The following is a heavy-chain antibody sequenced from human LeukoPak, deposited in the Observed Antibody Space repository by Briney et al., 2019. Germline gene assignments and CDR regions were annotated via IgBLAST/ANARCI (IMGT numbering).Heavy chain of an antibody. CDR3: ARLAAKTVDY. D-gene: IGHD2-15*01. Sequence: SETLSLTCTVSGGSIGRSSYYWGWIRQPPVKGLEWIGDIYYSGSTNYNPSLKSRVTMSVDTSKNQFSLKLSSVTAADTAVYYCARLAAKTVDYWGQGTLVTVSS. V-gene: IGHV4-39*07. J-gene: IGHJ4*02. CDR2: IYYSGST. CDR1: GGSIGRSSYY.